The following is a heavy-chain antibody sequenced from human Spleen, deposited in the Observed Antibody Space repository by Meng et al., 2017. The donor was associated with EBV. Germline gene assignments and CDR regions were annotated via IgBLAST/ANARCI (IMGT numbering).Heavy chain of an antibody. CDR1: GYTFTNYD. Sequence: VQLGFKLKKPGASGKVSCKASGYTFTNYDMNWVRQAPGQGLEWMGWINTNTGNPTYAQGFTGRFVFSLDTSVSTAYLQISSLKAEDTAVYYCARQGRSDYYDSSGSDYWGQGTLVTVSS. CDR2: INTNTGNP. J-gene: IGHJ4*02. V-gene: IGHV7-4-1*02. D-gene: IGHD3-22*01. CDR3: ARQGRSDYYDSSGSDY.